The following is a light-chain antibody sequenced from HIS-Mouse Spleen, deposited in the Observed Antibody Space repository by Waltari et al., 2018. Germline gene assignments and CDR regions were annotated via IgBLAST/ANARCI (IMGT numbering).Light chain of an antibody. J-gene: IGLJ3*02. CDR1: SPNIGRNY. CDR2: RNN. CDR3: AAWDDSLSDPV. Sequence: QSVLTQPPSASGAPGQRVTISCSGSSPNIGRNYVYWYQQLPGTAPKLLIYRNNQRPSGVPDRFSGSKSGTSASLAISGLRSEDEADYYCAAWDDSLSDPVFGGGTKLTVL. V-gene: IGLV1-47*01.